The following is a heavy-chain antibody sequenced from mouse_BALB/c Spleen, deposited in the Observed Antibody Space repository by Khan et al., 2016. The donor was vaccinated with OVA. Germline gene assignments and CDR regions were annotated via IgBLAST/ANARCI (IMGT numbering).Heavy chain of an antibody. V-gene: IGHV1-77*01. Sequence: QVQLQQSGVELARPGASVKLSCKASGYTFADFYINWVKQRTGQGLEWIGEIYPGTGNTYYNEKFKGKAALTTDKSSSTAYMHLSSLTSEDSAVYFCARWGGNYKYYYALDYWGQGTSVTVSS. CDR3: ARWGGNYKYYYALDY. CDR1: GYTFADFY. D-gene: IGHD2-1*01. J-gene: IGHJ4*01. CDR2: IYPGTGNT.